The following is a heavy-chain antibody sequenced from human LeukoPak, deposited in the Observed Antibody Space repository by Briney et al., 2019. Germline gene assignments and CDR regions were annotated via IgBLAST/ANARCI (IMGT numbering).Heavy chain of an antibody. CDR3: ARFTAITMVRGAEYYYYYMDV. V-gene: IGHV1-18*01. CDR2: ISAYNGNT. CDR1: GYTFTSYG. J-gene: IGHJ6*03. Sequence: ASVKVSCTASGYTFTSYGISWVRQAPGQGLEWMGWISAYNGNTNYAQKLQGRVTMTTDTSTSTAYMELRSLRSDDTAVYYCARFTAITMVRGAEYYYYYMDVWGKGTTVTVSS. D-gene: IGHD3-10*01.